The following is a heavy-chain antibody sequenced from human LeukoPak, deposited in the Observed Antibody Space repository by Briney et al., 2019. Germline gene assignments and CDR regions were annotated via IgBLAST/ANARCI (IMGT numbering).Heavy chain of an antibody. CDR3: ARDLYRDSLPVSWFDP. Sequence: ASVKVSCKASGYTFTSYGISWVRHAPGQGLEWMGWISDYNGNTNYAQKLQGRVTMTTDTSTSTAYMELRSLRSDDTAVYYCARDLYRDSLPVSWFDPWGQGTLVTVSS. D-gene: IGHD4-11*01. CDR2: ISDYNGNT. CDR1: GYTFTSYG. J-gene: IGHJ5*02. V-gene: IGHV1-18*01.